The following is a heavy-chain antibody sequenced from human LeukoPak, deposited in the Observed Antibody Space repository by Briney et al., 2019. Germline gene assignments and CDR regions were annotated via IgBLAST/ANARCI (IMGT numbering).Heavy chain of an antibody. CDR3: ARDLSTSWYYFDY. CDR1: GFTFSTYW. V-gene: IGHV3-74*01. Sequence: GGSLRLSCAASGFTFSTYWMHWVRQTPGKGLVWVSRINSDGSSTNYADSVEGRFTISRDNAKNTLYLQMNSLRAEDTAVYYCARDLSTSWYYFDYWGQGTLVTVSS. J-gene: IGHJ4*02. CDR2: INSDGSST. D-gene: IGHD6-13*01.